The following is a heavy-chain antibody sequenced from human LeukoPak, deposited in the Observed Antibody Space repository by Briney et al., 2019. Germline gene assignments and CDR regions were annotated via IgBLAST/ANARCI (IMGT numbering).Heavy chain of an antibody. CDR3: ARVPLGELKGVDP. CDR1: GFTFSSYW. CDR2: INNDGNST. J-gene: IGHJ5*02. Sequence: GGSLRLSCAASGFTFSSYWLHWVRQVPGKGLVWVSRINNDGNSTRYADSVKGRFTISRDNAKNTLYLQMNSLTAEDTAVYYCARVPLGELKGVDPCGQGTLVTVSS. D-gene: IGHD3-10*01. V-gene: IGHV3-74*01.